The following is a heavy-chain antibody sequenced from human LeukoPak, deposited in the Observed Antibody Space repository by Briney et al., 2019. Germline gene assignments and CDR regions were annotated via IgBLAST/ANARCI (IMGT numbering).Heavy chain of an antibody. Sequence: GGSLRLSCAASGFTFSSYDMHWVRQATGKGLEWVSAIGTVGDTYYPGSVKGRFTISRENAKNSLYLQMNSLRAGDTAVYYCARSPKPYYYGLYGMDVWGQGTTVTVSS. J-gene: IGHJ6*02. CDR3: ARSPKPYYYGLYGMDV. D-gene: IGHD3-10*01. CDR2: IGTVGDT. CDR1: GFTFSSYD. V-gene: IGHV3-13*04.